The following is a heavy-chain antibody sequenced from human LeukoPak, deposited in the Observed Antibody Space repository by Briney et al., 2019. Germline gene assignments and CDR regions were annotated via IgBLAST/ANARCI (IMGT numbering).Heavy chain of an antibody. J-gene: IGHJ3*02. D-gene: IGHD2-15*01. CDR2: IYDRGST. V-gene: IGHV4-59*01. Sequence: SETLSLTCTVSGASISSYYWSWIRQSPGKGLEWIGYIYDRGSTNYNPSLKSRVTISVDTSKKQFSLKLSSVTAADTAVYYCASVEKGYCSGGSCYPIWGQGTMVTVSS. CDR3: ASVEKGYCSGGSCYPI. CDR1: GASISSYY.